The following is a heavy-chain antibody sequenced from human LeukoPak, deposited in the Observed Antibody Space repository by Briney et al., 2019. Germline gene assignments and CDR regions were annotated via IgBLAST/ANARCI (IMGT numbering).Heavy chain of an antibody. Sequence: SETLSLTCTVSGGSINSHYWSWIRQPPGKGLEWVGYIHHSGSTTYNPSLKSRVTISIDTSKNQFSLKLTSVTAADTAVYFCARENSSGRLDYWGQGTLVTVSS. D-gene: IGHD2-15*01. CDR1: GGSINSHY. J-gene: IGHJ4*02. CDR2: IHHSGST. V-gene: IGHV4-59*11. CDR3: ARENSSGRLDY.